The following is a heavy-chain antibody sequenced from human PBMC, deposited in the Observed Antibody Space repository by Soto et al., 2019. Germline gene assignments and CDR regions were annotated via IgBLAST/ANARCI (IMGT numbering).Heavy chain of an antibody. J-gene: IGHJ6*02. CDR3: ARHGARVYYDSSDYYYYGIDV. Sequence: PGESLKISCKGSGYSLTTYWIGWVRQMPGKGLEWMVLIYPGDSDTRYSPSFQGQVTISADKSISTAYLQWSSLRASDTAMYYCARHGARVYYDSSDYYYYGIDVWGQGTTVTVSS. D-gene: IGHD3-22*01. CDR1: GYSLTTYW. CDR2: IYPGDSDT. V-gene: IGHV5-51*01.